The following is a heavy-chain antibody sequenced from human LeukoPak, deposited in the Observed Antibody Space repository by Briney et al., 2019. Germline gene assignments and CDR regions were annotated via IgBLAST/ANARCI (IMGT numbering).Heavy chain of an antibody. CDR1: GYTFTSYA. D-gene: IGHD6-13*01. V-gene: IGHV1-3*01. J-gene: IGHJ4*02. CDR3: ARVSPRSIAAAGNSDY. CDR2: INAGNGNT. Sequence: GASVKVSCKASGYTFTSYAMHWVRQAPGQRLEWMGWINAGNGNTKYSQKFQGRVTITRDTSASTAYMELSSLRSEDTAVYHCARVSPRSIAAAGNSDYWGQGTLVTVSS.